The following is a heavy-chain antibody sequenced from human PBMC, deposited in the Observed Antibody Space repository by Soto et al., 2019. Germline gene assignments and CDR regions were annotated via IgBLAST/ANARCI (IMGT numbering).Heavy chain of an antibody. Sequence: LRLSCAASGFTFSSYSMNWVRQAPGKGLEWVSSISSSSSYIYYADSVKGRFTISRDNAKNSLYLQMNSLRAEDTAVYYCARGYSYGKKGFDYWGQGTLVTVSS. V-gene: IGHV3-21*01. CDR1: GFTFSSYS. J-gene: IGHJ4*02. CDR2: ISSSSSYI. CDR3: ARGYSYGKKGFDY. D-gene: IGHD5-18*01.